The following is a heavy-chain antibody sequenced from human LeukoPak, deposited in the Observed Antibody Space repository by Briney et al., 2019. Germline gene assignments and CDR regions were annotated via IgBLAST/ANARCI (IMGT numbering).Heavy chain of an antibody. CDR1: GGSLSSFY. V-gene: IGHV4-59*01. Sequence: SETLSLTCTVSGGSLSSFYWSWIRQPPGQGLEWIGYIYYSGSANYNPSLKSRVTISVDTSKNQFSLKLNSVTAADTAVYYFARAVYRISCTGAPFDYWGQGTLVTVSS. D-gene: IGHD1-26*01. CDR3: ARAVYRISCTGAPFDY. J-gene: IGHJ4*02. CDR2: IYYSGSA.